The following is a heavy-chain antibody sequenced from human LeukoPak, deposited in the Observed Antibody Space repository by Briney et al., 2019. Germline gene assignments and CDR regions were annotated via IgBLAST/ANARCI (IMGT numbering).Heavy chain of an antibody. CDR3: AQLRGRGI. J-gene: IGHJ3*02. V-gene: IGHV3-30*03. D-gene: IGHD3-10*01. Sequence: SGGSLRLSCAASGFTFSSYGMHWVRQAPGKGLEWVAVISYDGSNKYYADSVKGRFTISRDNAKNSLYLQMNSLRAEDTAVYYCAQLRGRGIWGQGTMVTVSS. CDR2: ISYDGSNK. CDR1: GFTFSSYG.